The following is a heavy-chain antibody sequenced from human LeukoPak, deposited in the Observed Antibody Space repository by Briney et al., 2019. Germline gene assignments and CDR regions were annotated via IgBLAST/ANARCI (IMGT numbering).Heavy chain of an antibody. D-gene: IGHD6-6*01. CDR1: EFTFSAYS. CDR3: SRAEYSTSTRKHSFDR. J-gene: IGHJ4*02. V-gene: IGHV3-21*01. CDR2: ITPSGTYT. Sequence: PGGSLRLSCAASEFTFSAYSMNWVRQAPEKGLEWVSSITPSGTYTYYADSVKGRFSISRDNAKSSLYLQMNSLGADDTAVYYCSRAEYSTSTRKHSFDRWGQGTLVTVSS.